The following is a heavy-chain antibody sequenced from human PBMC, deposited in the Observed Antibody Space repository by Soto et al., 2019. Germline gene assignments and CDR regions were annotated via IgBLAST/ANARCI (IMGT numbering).Heavy chain of an antibody. CDR1: GFTFSSYA. Sequence: QVQLVESGGGVVQPGRSLRLSCAASGFTFSSYAMHWVRQAPGKGLEWMAFISYDGSDKYYADSVQGRFTISRDNSKNTPYLQMNSLRAEDTAVYYCARDRRQQLAIDLHYYYYGMGVWGQGTTVTVSS. V-gene: IGHV3-30-3*01. CDR2: ISYDGSDK. J-gene: IGHJ6*02. CDR3: ARDRRQQLAIDLHYYYYGMGV. D-gene: IGHD6-13*01.